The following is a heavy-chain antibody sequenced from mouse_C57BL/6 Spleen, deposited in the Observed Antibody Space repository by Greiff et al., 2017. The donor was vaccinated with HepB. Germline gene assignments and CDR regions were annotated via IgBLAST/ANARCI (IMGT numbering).Heavy chain of an antibody. Sequence: VQLQQPGAELVRPGSSVKLSCKASGYTFTSYWMDWVKQRPGQGLEWIGNIYPSDSETHYNQKFKDKATLTVDKSSSTAYMQLSSLTSEDSAVYYCAREGDYLYAMDYWGQGTSVTVSS. CDR2: IYPSDSET. J-gene: IGHJ4*01. CDR1: GYTFTSYW. V-gene: IGHV1-61*01. CDR3: AREGDYLYAMDY. D-gene: IGHD1-1*02.